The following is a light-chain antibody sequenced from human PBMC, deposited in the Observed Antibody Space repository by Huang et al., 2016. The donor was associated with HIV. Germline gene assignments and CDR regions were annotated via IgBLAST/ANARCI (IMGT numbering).Light chain of an antibody. J-gene: IGKJ1*01. Sequence: AIRMTQSPSSLSASTGDRVNITCRASQDINNFLAWYQQKPGKAPNLLIYAASILETGVPSRVSCSGSGTEFNLSISCLQSEDFATYYCQQYYSYRTFGQGTQVEIK. V-gene: IGKV1-8*01. CDR2: AAS. CDR1: QDINNF. CDR3: QQYYSYRT.